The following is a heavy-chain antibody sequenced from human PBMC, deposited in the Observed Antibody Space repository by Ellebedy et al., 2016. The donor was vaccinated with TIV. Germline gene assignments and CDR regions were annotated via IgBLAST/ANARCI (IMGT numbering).Heavy chain of an antibody. Sequence: SVKVSCKASGCTFSSYAIIWVRQPPGQGLEWMGRIIPILGIANYAQKFQGRVTITADKSTSTAYMELSSLRSEDTAVYYCARLIQLWPIDYWGQGTLVTVSS. CDR3: ARLIQLWPIDY. V-gene: IGHV1-69*04. J-gene: IGHJ4*02. D-gene: IGHD5-18*01. CDR1: GCTFSSYA. CDR2: IIPILGIA.